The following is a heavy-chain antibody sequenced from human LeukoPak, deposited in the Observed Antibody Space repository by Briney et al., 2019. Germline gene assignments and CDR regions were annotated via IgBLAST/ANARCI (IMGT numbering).Heavy chain of an antibody. CDR2: INPNSGGT. V-gene: IGHV1-2*02. D-gene: IGHD2-2*01. CDR1: GYTFTSYG. CDR3: ARDVQGIVVVPAAFDY. Sequence: ASVKVSCKASGYTFTSYGISWVRQAPGQGLEWMGWINPNSGGTNYAQKFQGRVTMTRDTSISTAYMELSRLRSDDTAVYYCARDVQGIVVVPAAFDYWGQGTLVTVSS. J-gene: IGHJ4*02.